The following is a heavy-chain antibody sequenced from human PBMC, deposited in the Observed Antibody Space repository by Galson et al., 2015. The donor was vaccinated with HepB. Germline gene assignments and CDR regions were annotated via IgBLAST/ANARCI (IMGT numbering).Heavy chain of an antibody. CDR3: ARVVYSGYDRFDY. D-gene: IGHD5-12*01. CDR2: IYYSGST. Sequence: TLSLTCTVPGGSISSSSYYWGWIRQPPGKGLEWIGSIYYSGSTYYNPSLKSHVTISVDTSKNQFSLKLSSVTAADTAVYYCARVVYSGYDRFDYWGQGTLVTGSS. V-gene: IGHV4-39*07. CDR1: GGSISSSSYY. J-gene: IGHJ4*02.